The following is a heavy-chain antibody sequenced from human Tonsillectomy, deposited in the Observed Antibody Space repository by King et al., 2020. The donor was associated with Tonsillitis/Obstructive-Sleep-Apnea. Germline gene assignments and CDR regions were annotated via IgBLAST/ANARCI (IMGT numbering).Heavy chain of an antibody. D-gene: IGHD3-10*01. CDR1: GFTFSHYG. Sequence: QLVQSGGGVVQPGRSLRLSCAASGFTFSHYGMHWVRQAPGKGLEWVAVIWYDGSSKYYADSVKGRFTISRDNSKDTLYLQMNSLRAQDTAVYYCARDLTPGYYISWYEIGPGEYFQHWGQGTLVTVSS. CDR3: ARDLTPGYYISWYEIGPGEYFQH. CDR2: IWYDGSSK. J-gene: IGHJ1*01. V-gene: IGHV3-33*01.